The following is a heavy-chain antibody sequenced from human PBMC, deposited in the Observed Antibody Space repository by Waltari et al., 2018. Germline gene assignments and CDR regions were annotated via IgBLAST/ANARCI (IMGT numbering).Heavy chain of an antibody. CDR1: GVTISSFL. V-gene: IGHV3-7*01. CDR3: ATSGWYCFDY. J-gene: IGHJ4*02. CDR2: IKQDGSEK. Sequence: EVQLVESGGGVFQLSVPLRPSCTAYGVTISSFLMTWVRQTTGKGVELVAGIKQDGSEKYYADSVKVRFTISRDNAKNSLYLQMNSLRAEDTAVYYCATSGWYCFDYWGQGTLVTVSS. D-gene: IGHD6-19*01.